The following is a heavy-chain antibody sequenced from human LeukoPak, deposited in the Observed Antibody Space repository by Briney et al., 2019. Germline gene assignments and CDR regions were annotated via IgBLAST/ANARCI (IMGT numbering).Heavy chain of an antibody. CDR1: GGTFSSYA. Sequence: SVKVSCKASGGTFSSYAISWVRQAPGQGLKWMGGIIPIFGTANYAQKFQGRVTITTDESTNTAFMELSSLRSEDTAVYYCARSLQNYYYYYMDVWGKGTTVTVSS. CDR3: ARSLQNYYYYYMDV. V-gene: IGHV1-69*05. CDR2: IIPIFGTA. J-gene: IGHJ6*03.